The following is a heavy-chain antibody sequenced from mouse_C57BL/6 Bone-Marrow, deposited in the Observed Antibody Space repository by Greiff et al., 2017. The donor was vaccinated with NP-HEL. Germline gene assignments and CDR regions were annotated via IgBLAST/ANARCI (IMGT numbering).Heavy chain of an antibody. J-gene: IGHJ2*01. Sequence: VQLQQSGAELVKPGASVKMSCKASGYTFTTYPIEWMKQNHGKSLEWIGNFHPYNDDTKYNEKFKGKATLTVEKSSSTVYLELSRLTSDDSAFYYCARLNYNGSSSSYYFDYWGQGTTLTVSS. CDR3: ARLNYNGSSSSYYFDY. D-gene: IGHD1-1*01. CDR1: GYTFTTYP. V-gene: IGHV1-47*01. CDR2: FHPYNDDT.